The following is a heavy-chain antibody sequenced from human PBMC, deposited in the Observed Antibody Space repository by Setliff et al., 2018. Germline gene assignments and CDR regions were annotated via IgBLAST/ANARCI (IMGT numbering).Heavy chain of an antibody. V-gene: IGHV1-69*05. D-gene: IGHD5-18*01. J-gene: IGHJ6*03. CDR2: IIPIFGTA. CDR1: GGTFSSYA. CDR3: ARDGVHTAMLIDYYYYMDV. Sequence: ASVKVSCKASGGTFSSYAISWVRQAPGQGLEWMGGIIPIFGTANYAQNFQGRVTITTDESTSTAYMELTSLRSEDTAVYYCARDGVHTAMLIDYYYYMDVWGKGTTVTVSS.